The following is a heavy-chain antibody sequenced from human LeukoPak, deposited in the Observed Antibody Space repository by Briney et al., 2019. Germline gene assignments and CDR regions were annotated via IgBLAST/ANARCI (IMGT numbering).Heavy chain of an antibody. CDR1: GFTFSSYA. CDR3: AKGYSSGWPRHWFDP. Sequence: GGSLRLSWAASGFTFSSYAMSWVRQAPEKGLEWVSAISGSGGSTYYADSVKGRFTISRDNSKNTLYLQMNSLRAEDTAVYYCAKGYSSGWPRHWFDPWGQGTLVTVSS. V-gene: IGHV3-23*01. J-gene: IGHJ5*02. D-gene: IGHD6-19*01. CDR2: ISGSGGST.